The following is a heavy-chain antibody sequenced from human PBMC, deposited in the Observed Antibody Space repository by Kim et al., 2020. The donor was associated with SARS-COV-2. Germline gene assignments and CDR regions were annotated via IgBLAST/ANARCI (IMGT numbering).Heavy chain of an antibody. V-gene: IGHV4-39*01. CDR2: ISDSGRT. J-gene: IGHJ6*03. CDR1: GGSISSNDYY. Sequence: SETLSLTCTVSGGSISSNDYYWDWIRQPPGKGLEGIGSISDSGRTYYNPSRKGQVTISVDTSKNQISLNLSSVTAADTGVYYCAGGIFGVVIIPYYYYYLDVWGKGTTVTVSS. CDR3: AGGIFGVVIIPYYYYYLDV. D-gene: IGHD3-3*01.